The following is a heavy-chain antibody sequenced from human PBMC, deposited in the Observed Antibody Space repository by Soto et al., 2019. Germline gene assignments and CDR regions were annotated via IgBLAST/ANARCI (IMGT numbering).Heavy chain of an antibody. CDR3: ARGVQGGRYYYDSSGTLHFDY. V-gene: IGHV1-69*13. CDR1: GGTFSSYA. Sequence: ASVKVSCKASGGTFSSYAISWVRQAPGQGLEWMGGIIPIFGTANYAQKFQGRVTITADESTSTAYMELSSLRSEDTAVYYCARGVQGGRYYYDSSGTLHFDYWGQGTLVTVSS. D-gene: IGHD3-22*01. CDR2: IIPIFGTA. J-gene: IGHJ4*02.